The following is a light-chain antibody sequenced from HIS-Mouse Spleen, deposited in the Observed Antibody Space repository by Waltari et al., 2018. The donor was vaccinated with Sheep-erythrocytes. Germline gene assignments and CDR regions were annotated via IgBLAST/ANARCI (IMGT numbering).Light chain of an antibody. Sequence: QSVLTQPPSASGTPGQRVTISCSGRRSNIGSNSVYWYQQLPGTAPKLLIDRNNQRPSGVPDRFSGSKSGTSASLAISGLRSEDEADYYCAAWDDSLSGPVFGGGTKLTVL. V-gene: IGLV1-47*01. CDR2: RNN. CDR3: AAWDDSLSGPV. J-gene: IGLJ3*02. CDR1: RSNIGSNS.